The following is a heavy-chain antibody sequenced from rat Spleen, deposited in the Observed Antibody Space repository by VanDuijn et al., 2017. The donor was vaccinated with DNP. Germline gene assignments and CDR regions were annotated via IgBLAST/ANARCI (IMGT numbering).Heavy chain of an antibody. Sequence: EVQLVESGGGLVQPGRSMKLSCAASGFTFSNYHMAWVRQAPTKGLELVAYISYAGGSTYHGDSVKGRFTTSRDNAKSTLYLQMGSLGSEDTATYYCKRCNYGSYDWYFDFWGPGTMVTVSS. J-gene: IGHJ1*01. V-gene: IGHV5-25*01. CDR3: KRCNYGSYDWYFDF. CDR2: ISYAGGST. CDR1: GFTFSNYH. D-gene: IGHD1-3*01.